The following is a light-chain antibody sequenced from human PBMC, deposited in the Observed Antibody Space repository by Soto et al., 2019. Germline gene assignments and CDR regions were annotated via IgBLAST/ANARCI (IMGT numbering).Light chain of an antibody. Sequence: EVELTQSPATLSASPGERATLSCRASQNINTYLEWYQHKPGQVPSLLIFGASTRATGLPARFGGSGSGTECTLTSSSLQSDDPAVYCCQQYFDWFTLGGGTKVEIK. V-gene: IGKV3D-15*01. CDR2: GAS. CDR3: QQYFDWFT. J-gene: IGKJ4*01. CDR1: QNINTY.